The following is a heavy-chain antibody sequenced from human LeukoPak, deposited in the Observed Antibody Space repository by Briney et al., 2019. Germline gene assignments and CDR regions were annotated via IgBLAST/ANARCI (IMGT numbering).Heavy chain of an antibody. Sequence: ASVKVSCKASRYTFTSYDINWVREAAGQGLEWMGWMNPNSGNTGYAQKFQGRVTMTRNTSISTAYMGLSSLRSEDTAVYYCARGRQLGHYWGQGTLVTVSS. J-gene: IGHJ4*02. CDR1: RYTFTSYD. CDR2: MNPNSGNT. D-gene: IGHD6-13*01. V-gene: IGHV1-8*01. CDR3: ARGRQLGHY.